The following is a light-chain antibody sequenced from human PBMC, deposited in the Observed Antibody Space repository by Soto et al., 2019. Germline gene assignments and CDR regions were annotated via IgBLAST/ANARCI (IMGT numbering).Light chain of an antibody. CDR3: SSYGSSNTLL. CDR2: EVS. V-gene: IGLV2-14*01. J-gene: IGLJ2*01. Sequence: QSALTQPASVSGSPGQSITISCTGTSSDIGGYNYVSWYQQHPGKAPKLMIYEVSDRPSGVSNRFSGSKSGNTASLTISGLQAEDEADYYFSSYGSSNTLLFGEGTQLTVL. CDR1: SSDIGGYNY.